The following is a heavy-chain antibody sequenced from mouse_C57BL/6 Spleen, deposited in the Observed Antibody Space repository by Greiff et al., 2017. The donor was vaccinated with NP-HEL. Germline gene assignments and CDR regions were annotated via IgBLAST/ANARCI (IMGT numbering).Heavy chain of an antibody. Sequence: VQLQQSGPELVKPGASVKIPCKASGYTFTDYNMDWVKQSHGKSLEWIGDINPNNGGTIYNQKFKGKATLTVDKSSSTAYMELRSLTSEDTAVYYCATNQFFAYWGQGTLVTVSA. CDR3: ATNQFFAY. V-gene: IGHV1-18*01. CDR2: INPNNGGT. CDR1: GYTFTDYN. J-gene: IGHJ3*01.